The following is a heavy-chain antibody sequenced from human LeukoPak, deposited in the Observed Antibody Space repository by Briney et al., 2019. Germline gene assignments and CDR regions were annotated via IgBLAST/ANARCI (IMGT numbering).Heavy chain of an antibody. V-gene: IGHV1-69*05. CDR3: ARDVHGDYGSGWFDP. Sequence: SVKVSCKTSGGTFNNSAISWVRQAPGQGLEWLGGIMPLFGTAGYAQKFQGRVTITKDESTRTVYLELTTLTSDDTAVYYCARDVHGDYGSGWFDPWGQGTLVSVSS. CDR1: GGTFNNSA. J-gene: IGHJ5*02. CDR2: IMPLFGTA. D-gene: IGHD4-17*01.